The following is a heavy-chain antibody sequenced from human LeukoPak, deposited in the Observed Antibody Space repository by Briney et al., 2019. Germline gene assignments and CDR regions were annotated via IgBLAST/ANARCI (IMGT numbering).Heavy chain of an antibody. Sequence: SETLSLTCTVSGGSISSYYWSWIRRPPGKGLEWIGYIYYSGSTNYNPSLKSRVTISVDTSKNQFSLKLSSVTAADTAVYYCARDAPSYDSSGYYYLFDYWGQGTLVTVSS. CDR3: ARDAPSYDSSGYYYLFDY. CDR2: IYYSGST. D-gene: IGHD3-22*01. J-gene: IGHJ4*02. V-gene: IGHV4-59*01. CDR1: GGSISSYY.